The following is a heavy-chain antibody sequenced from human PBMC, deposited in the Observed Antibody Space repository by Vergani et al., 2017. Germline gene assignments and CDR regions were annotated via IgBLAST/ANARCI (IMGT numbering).Heavy chain of an antibody. V-gene: IGHV5-51*01. J-gene: IGHJ4*02. CDR1: GYSFTSYW. D-gene: IGHD3-22*01. Sequence: EVQLVQSGAEVKKPGESLKISCKGSGYSFTSYWIGWVRQMPGKGLEWMGIIYPGDSDTRYSPSFPGQVTISADKSISTAYLQWSSLKASDTAMYYCARLSNYYDSSGYYYVDYWGQGTLVTVSS. CDR2: IYPGDSDT. CDR3: ARLSNYYDSSGYYYVDY.